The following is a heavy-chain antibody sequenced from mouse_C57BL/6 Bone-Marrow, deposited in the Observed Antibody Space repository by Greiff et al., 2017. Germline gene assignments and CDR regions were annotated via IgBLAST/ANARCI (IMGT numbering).Heavy chain of an antibody. CDR3: ARGRYCDPDD. J-gene: IGHJ2*01. CDR1: GYAFTTYL. CDR2: INPGSGGT. V-gene: IGHV1-54*01. Sequence: VQLQQSGAELVRPGTSVKVSCKASGYAFTTYLIEWVKQRPGQGLEWIGVINPGSGGTNYNEKFKGKATLTADKSSSTAYMQLSSLTSEDSAVXFCARGRYCDPDDWGKGTTLTVSS.